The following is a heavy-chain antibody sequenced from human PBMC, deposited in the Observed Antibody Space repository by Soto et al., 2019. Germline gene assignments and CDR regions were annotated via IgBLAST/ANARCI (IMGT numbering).Heavy chain of an antibody. CDR1: GYTFAGYL. V-gene: IGHV5-51*01. J-gene: IGHJ4*02. CDR2: IYPSDSDT. D-gene: IGHD3-3*01. Sequence: PGESLKISCKGSGYTFAGYLIAWVRQMPWKGLELVGIIYPSDSDTRYRPSFQGQVTISADKSISSAYLKWSSLRASDTAMYYCARGGVSTRTFDYWGQGTPVTVSS. CDR3: ARGGVSTRTFDY.